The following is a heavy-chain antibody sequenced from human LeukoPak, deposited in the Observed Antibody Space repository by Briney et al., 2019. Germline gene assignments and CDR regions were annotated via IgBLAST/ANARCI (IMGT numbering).Heavy chain of an antibody. CDR2: ISAYIGNT. Sequence: ASAKVSCKASGYTFTSYGTSSGREAPGQGHEWMGWISAYIGNTNYAQTLQGRVTMTTDTSTSTAYMELSSVRSEDTAVYYCARDRPCSGGSCYWFDPWGQGTLVTVSS. D-gene: IGHD2-15*01. J-gene: IGHJ5*02. CDR1: GYTFTSYG. V-gene: IGHV1-18*01. CDR3: ARDRPCSGGSCYWFDP.